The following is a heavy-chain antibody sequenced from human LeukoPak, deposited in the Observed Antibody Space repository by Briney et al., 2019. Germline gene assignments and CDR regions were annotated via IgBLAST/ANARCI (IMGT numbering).Heavy chain of an antibody. CDR3: ARAKPGSPPDY. CDR2: VYDTGST. D-gene: IGHD3-10*01. V-gene: IGHV4-59*01. Sequence: ASETLPLTCTVSGGSISSYYWSWIRQPPGKGLEYIGYVYDTGSTNYSPSLKSRVTISVDTSKNQFSLKLSSVTAADTAKYFCARAKPGSPPDYWGQGTLVTVSS. CDR1: GGSISSYY. J-gene: IGHJ4*02.